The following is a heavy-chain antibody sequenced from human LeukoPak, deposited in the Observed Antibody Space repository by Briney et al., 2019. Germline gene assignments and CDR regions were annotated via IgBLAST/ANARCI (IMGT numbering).Heavy chain of an antibody. CDR2: ISSSSSTI. CDR1: GSTFSSYS. CDR3: ARGPNYYDSSGPLSY. Sequence: GGSLRLSCAASGSTFSSYSMNWVRQAPGKGLEWVSYISSSSSTIYYADSVKGRFTISRDNAKNSLYLQMNSLRDEDTAVYYCARGPNYYDSSGPLSYWGQGTLVTVSS. V-gene: IGHV3-48*02. J-gene: IGHJ4*02. D-gene: IGHD3-22*01.